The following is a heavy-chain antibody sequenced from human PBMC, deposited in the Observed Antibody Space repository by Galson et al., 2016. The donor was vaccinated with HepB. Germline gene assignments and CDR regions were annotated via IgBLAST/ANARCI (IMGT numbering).Heavy chain of an antibody. Sequence: PALVKPTQTLTLTCTFSGFSISTSGVGVGWIRQPPGKALEWLALIYWDDDKRYNPSLKNRLTITKVTSKNQVVLTMTNMDPVDTATYFCAHSPDPGGSSYGFWFDPWGQGTLVTGSS. V-gene: IGHV2-5*02. CDR3: AHSPDPGGSSYGFWFDP. CDR1: GFSISTSGVG. J-gene: IGHJ5*02. D-gene: IGHD5-18*01. CDR2: IYWDDDK.